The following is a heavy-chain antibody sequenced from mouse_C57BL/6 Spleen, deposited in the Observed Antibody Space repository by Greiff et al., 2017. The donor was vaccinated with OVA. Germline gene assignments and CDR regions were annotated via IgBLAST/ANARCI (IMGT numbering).Heavy chain of an antibody. Sequence: QVQLQQPGAELVRPGSSVKLSCKASGYTFTSYWMHWVKQRPIQGLEWIGNIDPSDSEPHYNQKFTDKATLTVDKSSSTAYMQLSSLTSEDSAVYYCARSGYYDYIFAYWGQGTLVTVSA. CDR3: ARSGYYDYIFAY. D-gene: IGHD2-4*01. CDR2: IDPSDSEP. J-gene: IGHJ3*01. V-gene: IGHV1-52*01. CDR1: GYTFTSYW.